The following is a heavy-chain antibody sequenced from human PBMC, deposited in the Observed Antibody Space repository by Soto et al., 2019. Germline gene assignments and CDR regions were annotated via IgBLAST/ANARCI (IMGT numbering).Heavy chain of an antibody. CDR2: IYYSGGT. Sequence: SEALFLTCTVSFGSSSSCGYYWSWIRQHPGKGLDWIVSIYYSGGTDYNPSLKSRVTISVDASKNQFSLKLSCVTAADTAVPYCARSAFRAGANYYYGMDLWGQGTTVTVSS. CDR3: ARSAFRAGANYYYGMDL. V-gene: IGHV4-31*03. D-gene: IGHD3-16*01. J-gene: IGHJ6*02. CDR1: FGSSSSCGYY.